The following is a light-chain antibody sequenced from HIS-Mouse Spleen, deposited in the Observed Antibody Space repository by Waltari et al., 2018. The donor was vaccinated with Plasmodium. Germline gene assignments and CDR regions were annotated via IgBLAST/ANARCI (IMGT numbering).Light chain of an antibody. Sequence: QSALTQPRSVSGSPGQSVTISCTGTSSDVGGSNYVSWYQQHPGKAPKLVIYDVSKRPSGVPDRCSGSKSGNTASLTSSGLQAEDEADYYCCSYAGSYTLVFGGGTKLTVL. V-gene: IGLV2-11*01. CDR2: DVS. CDR3: CSYAGSYTLV. J-gene: IGLJ2*01. CDR1: SSDVGGSNY.